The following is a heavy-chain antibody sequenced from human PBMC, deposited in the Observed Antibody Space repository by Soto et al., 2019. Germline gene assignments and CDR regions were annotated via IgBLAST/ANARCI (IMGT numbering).Heavy chain of an antibody. J-gene: IGHJ3*02. Sequence: SETLSLTCTVSGGSVSSGSYYWSWIRQPPGKGLEWIGYIYYSGSTNYNPSLKSRVTISVDTSKNQFSLKLSSVTAADTAVYYCARDRKRESSSSAFDILGQGTTVTVS. CDR1: GGSVSSGSYY. V-gene: IGHV4-61*01. CDR2: IYYSGST. CDR3: ARDRKRESSSSAFDI. D-gene: IGHD6-6*01.